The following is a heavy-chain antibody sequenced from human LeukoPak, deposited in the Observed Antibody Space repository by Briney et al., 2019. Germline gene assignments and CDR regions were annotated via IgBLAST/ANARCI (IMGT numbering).Heavy chain of an antibody. D-gene: IGHD4-17*01. CDR2: IYYSGST. CDR3: AREDYGDSLGYFDY. V-gene: IGHV4-59*01. Sequence: SETLSLTCTVSGGSISSYYWSWIRQPPGKGLEWIGYIYYSGSTNYNPSLKRRVTISVDTSKNQFSLKLSSVTAADTAVYYCAREDYGDSLGYFDYWGQGTLVTVSS. J-gene: IGHJ4*02. CDR1: GGSISSYY.